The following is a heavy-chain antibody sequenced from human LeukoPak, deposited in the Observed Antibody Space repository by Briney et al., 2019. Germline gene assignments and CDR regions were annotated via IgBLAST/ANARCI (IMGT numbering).Heavy chain of an antibody. V-gene: IGHV1-69*13. CDR1: GGTFSSYA. CDR2: IIPIFGTA. J-gene: IGHJ4*02. CDR3: ARSVVRGYDFPY. D-gene: IGHD3-3*01. Sequence: ASVKVSCKASGGTFSSYAISWVRQAPGQGLEWMGGIIPIFGTANYAQKFQGRVTIIADESTGTGYMELSSLRSEDTAVYYCARSVVRGYDFPYWGQGTLVTVSS.